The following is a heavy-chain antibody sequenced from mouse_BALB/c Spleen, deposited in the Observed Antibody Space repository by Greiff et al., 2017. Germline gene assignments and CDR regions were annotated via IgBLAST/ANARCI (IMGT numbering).Heavy chain of an antibody. CDR1: GYTFTSYW. D-gene: IGHD2-3*01. CDR2: IDPSDSET. V-gene: IGHV1-69*02. J-gene: IGHJ1*01. Sequence: VQLQQPGAELVKPGAPVKLSCKASGYTFTSYWMNWVKQRPGRGLEWIGRIDPSDSETHYNQKFKDKATLTVDKSSSTAYIQLSSLTSEDSAVYYCARDDGYWYFDVWGAGTTVTVSS. CDR3: ARDDGYWYFDV.